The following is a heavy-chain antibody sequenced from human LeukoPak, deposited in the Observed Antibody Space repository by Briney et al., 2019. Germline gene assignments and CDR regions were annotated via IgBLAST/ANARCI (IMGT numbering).Heavy chain of an antibody. CDR1: GGSISSSSYY. CDR2: IYYSGST. Sequence: SETLSLTCTVSGGSISSSSYYWGWIRQPPGKGLEWIGTIYYSGSTYYNPSLKSRVTISVDMSKNQFSLKLSSVTATDTAVYYCARSIRYYGSGNYYNMLHFFDYWGQGTLVTVSS. CDR3: ARSIRYYGSGNYYNMLHFFDY. D-gene: IGHD3-10*01. J-gene: IGHJ4*02. V-gene: IGHV4-39*01.